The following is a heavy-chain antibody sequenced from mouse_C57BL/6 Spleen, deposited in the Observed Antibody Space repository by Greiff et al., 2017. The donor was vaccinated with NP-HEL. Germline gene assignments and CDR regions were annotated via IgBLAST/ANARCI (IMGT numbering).Heavy chain of an antibody. J-gene: IGHJ2*01. Sequence: EVMLVESGGDLVKPGGSLKLSCAASGFTFSSYGMSWVRQTPDKRLEWVATISSGGSYTYYPDSVKGRFTISRDNAKNTLYLQMSSLKSEDTAMYYCARHRAELGRHFDYWGQGTTLTVSS. D-gene: IGHD4-1*01. CDR1: GFTFSSYG. CDR3: ARHRAELGRHFDY. CDR2: ISSGGSYT. V-gene: IGHV5-6*02.